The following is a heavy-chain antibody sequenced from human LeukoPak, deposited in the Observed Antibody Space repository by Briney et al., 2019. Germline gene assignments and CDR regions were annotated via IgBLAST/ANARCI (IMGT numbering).Heavy chain of an antibody. Sequence: SVKVSCKASVGTFSSYAISWVRQAPGQGVEWVGGIIPIFGTANYAQKFQGRVTITADESTSTAYMELSSLRSEDTAVYYCASFTATTRGGYYYYSGMDVWGKGTTVTVSS. J-gene: IGHJ6*04. D-gene: IGHD1-1*01. CDR2: IIPIFGTA. V-gene: IGHV1-69*01. CDR1: VGTFSSYA. CDR3: ASFTATTRGGYYYYSGMDV.